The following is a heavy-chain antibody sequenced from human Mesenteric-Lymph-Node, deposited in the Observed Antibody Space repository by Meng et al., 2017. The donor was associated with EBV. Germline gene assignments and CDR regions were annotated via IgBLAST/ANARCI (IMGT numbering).Heavy chain of an antibody. CDR1: GYTFTNYG. CDR2: INAYNGDT. J-gene: IGHJ4*02. D-gene: IGHD1-26*01. Sequence: QAQLVESGGEVKKPGASVKVPCKASGYTFTNYGITWVRQAPGQGLEWMGWINAYNGDTNYAQTLQRRVTMTTDTSTSTAYMELRSLRSDDTAVYYCARVEVGITSGDYWGQGTLVTVSS. CDR3: ARVEVGITSGDY. V-gene: IGHV1-18*01.